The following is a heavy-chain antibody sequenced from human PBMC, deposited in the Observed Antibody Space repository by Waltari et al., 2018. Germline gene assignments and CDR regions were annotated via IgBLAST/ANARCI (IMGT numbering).Heavy chain of an antibody. CDR3: ARELGYCTNGVCFYFDY. J-gene: IGHJ4*02. D-gene: IGHD2-8*01. CDR1: GGTFSSYT. Sequence: QVQLVQSGAEVKKPGSSVKVSCKASGGTFSSYTISWVRQAPGQGLEWMGRIIPILGIANYAQKFQGRVTITADKSTSTAYMELSSLRSEDTAVYYCARELGYCTNGVCFYFDYWGQGTLVTVSS. V-gene: IGHV1-69*08. CDR2: IIPILGIA.